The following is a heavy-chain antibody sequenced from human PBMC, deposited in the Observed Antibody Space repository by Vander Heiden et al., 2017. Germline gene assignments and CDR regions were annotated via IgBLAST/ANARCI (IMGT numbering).Heavy chain of an antibody. CDR2: IYYSGST. V-gene: IGHV4-31*03. D-gene: IGHD6-13*01. Sequence: QVQLQESGPGLVNPSQTLSLTCTVSGGSISSGGYYWCWIRQHPGKGLEWIGYIYYSGSTYYNPSLKSRVTISVDTSKNQFSLKLSSVTAADTAVYYCARGYSSSWYPTHYYGMDVWGQGTTVTVSS. CDR1: GGSISSGGYY. CDR3: ARGYSSSWYPTHYYGMDV. J-gene: IGHJ6*02.